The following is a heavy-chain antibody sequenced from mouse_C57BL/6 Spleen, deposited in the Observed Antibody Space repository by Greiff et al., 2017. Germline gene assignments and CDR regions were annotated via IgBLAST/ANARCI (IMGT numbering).Heavy chain of an antibody. Sequence: EVKLVESGGGLVKPGGSLKLSCAASGFTFSSYAMSWVRQTPEKRLEWVATISDGGSYTYYPDNVKGRFTISRDNAKNNLYLQMSHLKSEDTAMYYCARERIYYDYDGGFAYWGQGTLVTVSA. D-gene: IGHD2-4*01. V-gene: IGHV5-4*01. CDR2: ISDGGSYT. J-gene: IGHJ3*01. CDR3: ARERIYYDYDGGFAY. CDR1: GFTFSSYA.